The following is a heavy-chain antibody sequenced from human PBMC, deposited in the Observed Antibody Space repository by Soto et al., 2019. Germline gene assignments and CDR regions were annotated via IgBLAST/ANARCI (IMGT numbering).Heavy chain of an antibody. J-gene: IGHJ4*02. CDR3: ARRGGLATISYYFDF. Sequence: SETLSLTCSVSDDSINSDKYYWGWIRQPPGKGLEWIGSIYYRGNAYYNPSLQTRVTISLDKSKSQFSLKLNSVTAADSAVYFCARRGGLATISYYFDFWGPGALVTVPS. V-gene: IGHV4-39*01. CDR1: DDSINSDKYY. D-gene: IGHD3-16*01. CDR2: IYYRGNA.